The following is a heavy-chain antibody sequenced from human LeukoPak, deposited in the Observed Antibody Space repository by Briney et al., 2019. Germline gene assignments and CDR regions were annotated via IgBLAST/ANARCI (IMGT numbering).Heavy chain of an antibody. J-gene: IGHJ3*01. Sequence: SSETLSLTCTVSGGSISGYFWSWIRQPPGKGLEWIGYIYCSGSTSYNPSLKSRVTISVDTSKNQFSLKLTSVTAADTAVYYCAIHGVYNWNDYAFDVWGQGTMVTVSS. CDR2: IYCSGST. CDR3: AIHGVYNWNDYAFDV. D-gene: IGHD1-1*01. V-gene: IGHV4-59*08. CDR1: GGSISGYF.